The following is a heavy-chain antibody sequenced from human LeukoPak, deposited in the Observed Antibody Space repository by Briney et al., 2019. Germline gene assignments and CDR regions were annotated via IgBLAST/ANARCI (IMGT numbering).Heavy chain of an antibody. CDR3: TGDRGGWGGIAM. J-gene: IGHJ3*02. V-gene: IGHV3-72*01. Sequence: PGGSMRLSCAASGFTFSDHYMYWVRQAPGKGLEWGGRIRNKANTYTTEYAASVKGRFTLSRDDSKNSLFLQMTRLKTEDRAVFCSTGDRGGWGGIAMWGQGIMVTVSS. CDR2: IRNKANTYTT. D-gene: IGHD1-1*01. CDR1: GFTFSDHY.